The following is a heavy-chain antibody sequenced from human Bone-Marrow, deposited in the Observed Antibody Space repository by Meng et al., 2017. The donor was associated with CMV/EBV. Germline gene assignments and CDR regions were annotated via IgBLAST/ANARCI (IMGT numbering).Heavy chain of an antibody. D-gene: IGHD3-22*01. V-gene: IGHV1-69*10. Sequence: SVKVSCKASGGTFSSYAISWVRQAPGQGLEWMGGIIPILGIANYAQKFQGRVTITADKSTSTAYMELSSLRSEDTAVYYCAREKSYDSSGYSHFDYWGQGKLVTVSS. CDR1: GGTFSSYA. CDR2: IIPILGIA. J-gene: IGHJ4*02. CDR3: AREKSYDSSGYSHFDY.